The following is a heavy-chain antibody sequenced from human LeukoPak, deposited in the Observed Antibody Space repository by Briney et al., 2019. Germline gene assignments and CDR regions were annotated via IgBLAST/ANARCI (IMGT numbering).Heavy chain of an antibody. CDR3: ARLAVAGLGFDY. V-gene: IGHV3-21*06. D-gene: IGHD6-19*01. J-gene: IGHJ4*02. CDR2: ISSSSNYI. CDR1: GFTFSSYS. Sequence: GGSLRLSCAASGFTFSSYSMTWVRQAPGKGLEWVSSISSSSNYIYYADSVKGRFTISRDNAKNSLYLQMNSLRAEDTAVYYCARLAVAGLGFDYWGQGTLVTVSS.